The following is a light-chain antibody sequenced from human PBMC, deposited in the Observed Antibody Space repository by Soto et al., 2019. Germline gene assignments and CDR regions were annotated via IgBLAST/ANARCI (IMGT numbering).Light chain of an antibody. V-gene: IGLV2-14*01. J-gene: IGLJ2*01. CDR1: SSDIGSYDY. CDR3: SSYINRRV. CDR2: EVS. Sequence: QSVLTQPASVSGSPGQSITISCTGTSSDIGSYDYVSWYQQHPGKAPKLIIYEVSNRPSGVSDRFSGSKSGNTASLTISGLQAEDAADYYCSSYINRRVFGGGTKLTVL.